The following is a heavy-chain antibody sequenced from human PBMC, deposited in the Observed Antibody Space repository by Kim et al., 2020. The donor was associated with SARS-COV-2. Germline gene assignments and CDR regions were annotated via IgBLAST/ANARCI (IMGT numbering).Heavy chain of an antibody. J-gene: IGHJ4*02. V-gene: IGHV4-34*13. D-gene: IGHD3-22*01. CDR3: ARAGDPYDSSGYYLDY. Sequence: SLKSRVTISVATAKNQFSLKLSSVTAADTAVYYCARAGDPYDSSGYYLDYWGQGTLVTVSS.